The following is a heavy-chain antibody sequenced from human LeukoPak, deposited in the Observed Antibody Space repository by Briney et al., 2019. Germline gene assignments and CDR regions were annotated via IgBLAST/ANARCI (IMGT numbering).Heavy chain of an antibody. V-gene: IGHV4-39*01. D-gene: IGHD2-15*01. CDR1: GGSISSSSYY. CDR3: ARQPPNCSGGSCYYFDS. Sequence: SETLSLTCTVSGGSISSSSYYWGWIRQPPGKGLEWIGIMYYSGSTYYNPSLKSRVTISADTSKDQISLKLTSVTAADTAVYYCARQPPNCSGGSCYYFDSWGQGTLVTVSS. J-gene: IGHJ4*02. CDR2: MYYSGST.